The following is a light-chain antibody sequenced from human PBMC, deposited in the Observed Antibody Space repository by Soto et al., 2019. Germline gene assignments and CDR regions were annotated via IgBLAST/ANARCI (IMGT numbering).Light chain of an antibody. V-gene: IGKV3-20*01. Sequence: EIVLTQSPGTLSLSPGEGATLSCRASQSVSSSYIAWYQQRPGQAPRLLIHGASTRATGIPARFSGSGSGTDFTLTISRLEPEDFAVYYCQQYGSSPITFGQGTRLEIK. CDR2: GAS. CDR3: QQYGSSPIT. CDR1: QSVSSSY. J-gene: IGKJ5*01.